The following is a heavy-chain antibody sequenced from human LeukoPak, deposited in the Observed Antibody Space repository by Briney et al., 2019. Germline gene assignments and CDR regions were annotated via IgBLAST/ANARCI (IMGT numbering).Heavy chain of an antibody. V-gene: IGHV3-33*01. J-gene: IGHJ4*02. CDR1: VFTFSSYG. CDR2: IWYDGSNK. CDR3: ARASPNYYDFWSGQGGLDY. Sequence: PGCALPLSCAASVFTFSSYGMQWVRQAPGKGLEWVAVIWYDGSNKYYADSVKGRFTISRDNSENTLYLQMNSLRAEDTAVYYCARASPNYYDFWSGQGGLDYWGQGTLVTVSS. D-gene: IGHD3-3*01.